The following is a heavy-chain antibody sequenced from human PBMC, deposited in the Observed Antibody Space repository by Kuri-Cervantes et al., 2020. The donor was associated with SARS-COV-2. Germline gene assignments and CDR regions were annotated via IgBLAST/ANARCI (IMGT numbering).Heavy chain of an antibody. CDR2: IYSGGST. CDR3: ARYGAVERDYYYYYGMDV. V-gene: IGHV3-66*01. J-gene: IGHJ6*02. Sequence: GESLKISCAASGFTVSSNYMSWVRQAPGKGLERVSVIYSGGSTYYADSVKGRFTISRDNSKNTLYLQMNSLRAEDTAVYYCARYGAVERDYYYYYGMDVWGQGTTVTVSS. CDR1: GFTVSSNY. D-gene: IGHD1-1*01.